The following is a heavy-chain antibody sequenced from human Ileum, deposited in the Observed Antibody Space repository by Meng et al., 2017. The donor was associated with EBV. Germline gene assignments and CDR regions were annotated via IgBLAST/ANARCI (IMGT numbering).Heavy chain of an antibody. D-gene: IGHD3-16*01. CDR3: ARGRRGTYFY. CDR2: ISGSGDTT. J-gene: IGHJ4*02. Sequence: DVYLLESVGGLVQPGGSLRRSCATAGFAFSSDAMTWVRQAPGKGLEWVSVISGSGDTTNYAESVKGRFTISRDNSKNTLFLELNSVRAEDTAVYYCARGRRGTYFYWGQGTLVTVSS. CDR1: GFAFSSDA. V-gene: IGHV3-23*01.